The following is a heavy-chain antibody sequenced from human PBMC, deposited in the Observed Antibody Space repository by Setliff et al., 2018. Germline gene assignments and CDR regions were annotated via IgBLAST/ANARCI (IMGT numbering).Heavy chain of an antibody. J-gene: IGHJ6*02. V-gene: IGHV4-34*01. D-gene: IGHD3-3*01. CDR2: INHSGST. CDR3: AREGYYNFWSGFMDV. Sequence: PSETLSLTCAVYGGSFSGYYWSWIRQPPGKGLEWIGEINHSGSTNYNPSLKSRVTISVDTSKNQFSLKLSSVTAADTAVYYCAREGYYNFWSGFMDVWGQGTTVTV. CDR1: GGSFSGYY.